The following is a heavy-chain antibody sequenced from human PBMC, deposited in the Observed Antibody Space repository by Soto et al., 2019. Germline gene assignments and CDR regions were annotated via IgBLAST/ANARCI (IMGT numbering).Heavy chain of an antibody. J-gene: IGHJ6*03. CDR3: ARDAGSRCSGGSCYYYYYYMDV. V-gene: IGHV1-2*04. D-gene: IGHD2-15*01. CDR2: INPNSGGT. CDR1: GYTFTGYY. Sequence: GASVKVSCKASGYTFTGYYMHWVRQAPGQRLEWMGWINPNSGGTNYAQKFQGWVTMTRDTSISTAYMELSRLRSDDTAVYYCARDAGSRCSGGSCYYYYYYMDVWGKGTTVTVSS.